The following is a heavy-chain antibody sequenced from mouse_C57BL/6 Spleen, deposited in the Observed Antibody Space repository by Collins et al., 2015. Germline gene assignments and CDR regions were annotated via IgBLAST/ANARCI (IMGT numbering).Heavy chain of an antibody. CDR2: INPNNGGT. Sequence: EVQLQRSGPELVKPGASVKISCKASGYTFTDYYMNWVKQSHGKSLEWIGDINPNNGGTSYNQKFKGKATLTVDKSSSTAYMELRSLTSEDSAVYYCARTFITTVVAHYFDYWGQGTTLTVSS. CDR3: ARTFITTVVAHYFDY. V-gene: IGHV1-26*01. D-gene: IGHD1-1*01. CDR1: GYTFTDYY. J-gene: IGHJ2*01.